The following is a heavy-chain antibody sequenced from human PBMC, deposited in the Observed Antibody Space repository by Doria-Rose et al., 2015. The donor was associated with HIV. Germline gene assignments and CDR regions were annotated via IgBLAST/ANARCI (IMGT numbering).Heavy chain of an antibody. CDR2: ISVYSGDT. Sequence: QGLEWLGWISVYSGDTKYAQKFQDRVTMTTDTSTTTAYMDLRSLTTDDTAFYYCARAKAYCSGGDCYLLGAYWGQGTLVTVSS. V-gene: IGHV1-18*01. D-gene: IGHD2-21*02. CDR3: ARAKAYCSGGDCYLLGAY. J-gene: IGHJ4*02.